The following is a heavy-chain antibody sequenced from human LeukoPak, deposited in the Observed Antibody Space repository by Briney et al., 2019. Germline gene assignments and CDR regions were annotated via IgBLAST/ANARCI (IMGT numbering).Heavy chain of an antibody. CDR3: ARGRVGATPGNWFDP. Sequence: SETLSLTCTVSGGSISSGGYYWSWIRQHPGKGLEWIGYIYYSGSTYYNPSLKSRVTISVDTSKNQFSLKLSSVTAADTAVYYCARGRVGATPGNWFDPWGQGTLVTVSS. J-gene: IGHJ5*02. CDR1: GGSISSGGYY. V-gene: IGHV4-31*03. CDR2: IYYSGST. D-gene: IGHD1-26*01.